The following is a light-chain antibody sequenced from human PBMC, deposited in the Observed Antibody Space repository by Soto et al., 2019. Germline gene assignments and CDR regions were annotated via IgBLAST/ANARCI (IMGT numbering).Light chain of an antibody. CDR1: RSDVGGYNY. J-gene: IGLJ1*01. V-gene: IGLV2-14*01. CDR2: DVS. Sequence: QSVLTQPASVSGSPGQSITISCTGTRSDVGGYNYVSWYQQHPGKAPKLMIYDVSNRPSGVSNRFSGSKSGNTASLTISGLHAEDEANYYSSLDTSSSSLYVFRTGT. CDR3: SLDTSSSSLYV.